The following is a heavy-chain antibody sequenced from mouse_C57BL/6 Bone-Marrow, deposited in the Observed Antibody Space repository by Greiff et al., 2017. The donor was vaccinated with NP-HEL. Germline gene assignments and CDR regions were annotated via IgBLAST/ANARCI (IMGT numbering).Heavy chain of an antibody. V-gene: IGHV5-4*01. CDR1: GFTFSSYA. J-gene: IGHJ2*01. CDR3: ARDQIFITTVVFDY. CDR2: ISDGGSYT. D-gene: IGHD1-1*01. Sequence: EVKLVESGGGLVKPGGSLKLSCAASGFTFSSYAMSWVRQTPEKRLEWVATISDGGSYTYYPDNVKGRFTISRDNAKNNLYLQMSHLKSEDTAIYYCARDQIFITTVVFDYWGQGTTLTVSS.